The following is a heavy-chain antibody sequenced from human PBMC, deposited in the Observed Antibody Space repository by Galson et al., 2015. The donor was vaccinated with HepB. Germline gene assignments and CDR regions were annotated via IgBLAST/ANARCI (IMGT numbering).Heavy chain of an antibody. CDR2: IWYDGSNK. D-gene: IGHD5-18*01. CDR1: GFTFSSYG. CDR3: ARDGGYSYGYHGDY. J-gene: IGHJ4*02. V-gene: IGHV3-33*01. Sequence: SLRLSCAASGFTFSSYGMPWVRQAPGKGLEWAAVIWYDGSNKYYADSVKGRFTVSRDNSKNTLYLQMNILRAEDTAVYYCARDGGYSYGYHGDYWGQGTLVTVSS.